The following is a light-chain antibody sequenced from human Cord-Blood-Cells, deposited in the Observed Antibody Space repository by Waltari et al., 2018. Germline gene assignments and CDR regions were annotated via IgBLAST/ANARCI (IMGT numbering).Light chain of an antibody. CDR2: DAS. CDR1: QSVSSY. J-gene: IGKJ3*01. V-gene: IGKV3-11*01. CDR3: HQRSNWA. Sequence: EIVLTQSPATLSLSPGERATLSCRASQSVSSYLAWYQQKPGQAPRLLIYDASNRATGIPARFSGSGSETDFTLTISSLEPEDFAVYYCHQRSNWAFGPGTKVDIK.